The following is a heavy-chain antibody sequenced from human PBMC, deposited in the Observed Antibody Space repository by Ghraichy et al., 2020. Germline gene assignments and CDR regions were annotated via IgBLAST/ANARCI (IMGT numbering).Heavy chain of an antibody. J-gene: IGHJ3*02. Sequence: SETLSLTCAVYGGSFSGYYWSWIRQPPGKGLEWIGEINHSGSSNYHPSLKSRVTISLDTSKNQFSLKLSSVTAADTAVYYCVREEDYGRRVAFDIWGQGTMVTVSS. CDR1: GGSFSGYY. CDR2: INHSGSS. D-gene: IGHD4-17*01. V-gene: IGHV4-34*01. CDR3: VREEDYGRRVAFDI.